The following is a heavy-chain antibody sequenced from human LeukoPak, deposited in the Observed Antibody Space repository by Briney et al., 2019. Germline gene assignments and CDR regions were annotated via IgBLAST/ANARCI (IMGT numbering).Heavy chain of an antibody. Sequence: GGSLRLSCAASGFTFRSYGMTWVRQAPGKGLEWVSAISGSGDSTYYADSVKGRFTISRGNSKNTLYLQMNSLRAEDTAVYYCAKDRSDWLALDYWGQGTLVTVSS. J-gene: IGHJ4*02. CDR1: GFTFRSYG. CDR2: ISGSGDST. D-gene: IGHD6-19*01. V-gene: IGHV3-23*01. CDR3: AKDRSDWLALDY.